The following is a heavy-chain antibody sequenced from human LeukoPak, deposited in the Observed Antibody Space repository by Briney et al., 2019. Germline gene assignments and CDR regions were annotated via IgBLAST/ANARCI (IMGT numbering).Heavy chain of an antibody. D-gene: IGHD3-10*01. CDR3: ARVCGSATNYRLCGFDV. Sequence: PSETLSLTCIVPGGSINKYFWNWIRQPAGKGLEWIGRIDSVGTSNYNPSLRGRVTMSVDTSKSHFSLEVTSMTAADTAMYYCARVCGSATNYRLCGFDVWGQGTVVTVSS. CDR1: GGSINKYF. CDR2: IDSVGTS. V-gene: IGHV4-4*07. J-gene: IGHJ3*01.